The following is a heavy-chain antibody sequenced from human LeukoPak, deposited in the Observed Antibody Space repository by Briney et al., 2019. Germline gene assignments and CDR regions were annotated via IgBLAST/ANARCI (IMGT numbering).Heavy chain of an antibody. Sequence: SVKVSCKASGGTFSSYAISWVRQAPGQGLEWMGGIIPIFGTANYAQKFQSRVTITADESTSTAYMELSSLRSEDTAVYYCARPYSSSWSAGYYYYGMDVWGQGTTVTVSS. D-gene: IGHD6-13*01. CDR2: IIPIFGTA. CDR1: GGTFSSYA. J-gene: IGHJ6*02. CDR3: ARPYSSSWSAGYYYYGMDV. V-gene: IGHV1-69*01.